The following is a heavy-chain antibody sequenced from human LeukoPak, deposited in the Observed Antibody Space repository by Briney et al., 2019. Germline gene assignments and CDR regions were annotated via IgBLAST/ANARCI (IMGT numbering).Heavy chain of an antibody. CDR2: ISAYNGNT. CDR3: ARDAFSTIRSGITMVRGVRFDY. CDR1: GYTFTSYG. Sequence: GASVKVSCKASGYTFTSYGISWVRQAPGQGLEWMGWISAYNGNTNYAQKLQGRVTMTTDTSTSTAYMELRSLRSDDTAVYYCARDAFSTIRSGITMVRGVRFDYWGQGTLVTVSS. J-gene: IGHJ4*02. V-gene: IGHV1-18*04. D-gene: IGHD3-10*01.